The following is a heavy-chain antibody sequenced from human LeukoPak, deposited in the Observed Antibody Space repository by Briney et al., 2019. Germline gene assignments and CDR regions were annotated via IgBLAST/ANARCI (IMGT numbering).Heavy chain of an antibody. CDR1: GFTFDSYV. J-gene: IGHJ4*02. D-gene: IGHD2-15*01. V-gene: IGHV3-23*01. CDR2: VSGSGGT. CDR3: VRSKGGQYYFDY. Sequence: GGSLRLSCAASGFTFDSYVMNWVRQAPGRGLEWVSAVSGSGGTYYADSVKGQFTIFRDNSKNTLYLQMNSLRAGDTAVYYCVRSKGGQYYFDYWGQGTLATVSS.